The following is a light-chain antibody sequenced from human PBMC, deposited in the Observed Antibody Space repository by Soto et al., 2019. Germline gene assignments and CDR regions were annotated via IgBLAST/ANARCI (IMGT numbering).Light chain of an antibody. J-gene: IGKJ1*01. V-gene: IGKV3-15*01. Sequence: EIVTTQSPATLSVSTGERATLSFRASQSVSSSLAWYQQKPGQAPRLLIYDASTRATGIPTRFSGSGSGTEFTLTISSPQSEDFAVYYCHQYNNWWTFGQGTKVDIK. CDR1: QSVSSS. CDR3: HQYNNWWT. CDR2: DAS.